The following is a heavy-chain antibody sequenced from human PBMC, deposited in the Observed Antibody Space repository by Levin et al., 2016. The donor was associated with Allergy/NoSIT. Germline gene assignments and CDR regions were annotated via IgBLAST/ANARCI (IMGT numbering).Heavy chain of an antibody. Sequence: WIRQPPGKGLEWIGYIYNSGRTNYNPSLKSRVTMSVDTSKNQFSLKLGSVTSADTAVYFCASVVPAPLGDWFDPWGQGTLVTVSS. J-gene: IGHJ5*02. D-gene: IGHD2-2*01. V-gene: IGHV4-59*01. CDR3: ASVVPAPLGDWFDP. CDR2: IYNSGRT.